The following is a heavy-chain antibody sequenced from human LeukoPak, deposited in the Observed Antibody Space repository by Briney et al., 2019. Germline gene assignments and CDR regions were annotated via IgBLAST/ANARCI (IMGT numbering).Heavy chain of an antibody. CDR2: ISGSGGST. CDR1: GFTFSSYG. J-gene: IGHJ4*02. CDR3: ARDHRGIYSPFDY. Sequence: GGSLRLSCAASGFTFSSYGMSWVRQAPGKGLEWVSAISGSGGSTYYADSVKGRFTISRDNSKNTLYLQMNSLRAEDTAVYYCARDHRGIYSPFDYWGQGTLVTVSS. D-gene: IGHD2-21*01. V-gene: IGHV3-23*01.